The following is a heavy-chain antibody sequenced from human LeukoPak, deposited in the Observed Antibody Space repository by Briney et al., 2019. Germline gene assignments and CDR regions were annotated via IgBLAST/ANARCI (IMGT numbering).Heavy chain of an antibody. CDR3: ARISYGRYYFDY. CDR2: IYCSGST. V-gene: IGHV4-59*01. D-gene: IGHD5-18*01. Sequence: SSETLSLTCTVSGGSISSYYWSWIRQPPGKGLEWIGYIYCSGSTNYNPSLKSRVTISVDTPKNQFSLKLSSVTAADTAVYYCARISYGRYYFDYWDQGTLVTVSS. CDR1: GGSISSYY. J-gene: IGHJ4*02.